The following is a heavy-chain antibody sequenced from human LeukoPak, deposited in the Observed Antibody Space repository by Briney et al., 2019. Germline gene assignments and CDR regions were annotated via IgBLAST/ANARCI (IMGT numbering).Heavy chain of an antibody. CDR1: GGSISSYY. Sequence: PSETLSLTCTVSGGSISSYYWSWIRQPAGKGLEWIGRIYTSGSTNYNPSLKSRVTISVDTSKNQFSLKLSSVTAADTAVYYCARASLVEMATIGAFDIWGQGTMVTVSS. D-gene: IGHD5-24*01. V-gene: IGHV4-4*07. CDR2: IYTSGST. CDR3: ARASLVEMATIGAFDI. J-gene: IGHJ3*02.